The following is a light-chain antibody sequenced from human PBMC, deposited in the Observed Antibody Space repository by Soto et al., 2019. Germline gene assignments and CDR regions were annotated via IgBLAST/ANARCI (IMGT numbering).Light chain of an antibody. CDR3: QQYNNWPYT. CDR1: QSVSSN. CDR2: GAS. Sequence: EIVMTQSPATLSVSAGERATLSCRASQSVSSNLAWYQQKPGQAPRLLIYGASTRATGIPARFSGSGSGTEFTLTISSLQSEDFAVYYCQQYNNWPYTFGQRTKLEI. V-gene: IGKV3-15*01. J-gene: IGKJ2*01.